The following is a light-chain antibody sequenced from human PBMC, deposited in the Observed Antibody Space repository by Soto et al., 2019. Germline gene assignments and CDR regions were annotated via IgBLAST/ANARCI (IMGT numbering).Light chain of an antibody. CDR3: QQSYNSPWT. J-gene: IGKJ1*01. CDR2: AAS. Sequence: DIQMTQSPSSLSASVRDRVTITCRASQSISTYLNWYQQKPGIVPKLLIYAASTLQSGVPSRFRGSGSGTDFTLTISSLQPEDFATYYCQQSYNSPWTFAQGTKVEIK. CDR1: QSISTY. V-gene: IGKV1-39*01.